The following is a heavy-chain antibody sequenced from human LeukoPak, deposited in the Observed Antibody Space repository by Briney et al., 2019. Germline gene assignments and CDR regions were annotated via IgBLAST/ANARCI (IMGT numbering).Heavy chain of an antibody. J-gene: IGHJ1*01. D-gene: IGHD3-22*01. V-gene: IGHV4-39*01. CDR1: GGSLSSNSYY. Sequence: SETLSLTCSVSGGSLSSNSYYWGWIRQAPGRGLEWIGNIYYSGSTYYSPSLKSRVAISLDTSKNQFSLKLNSVTAADTAVYYCARQFYESRSPHAKYFQQWGQGTLVTVSS. CDR2: IYYSGST. CDR3: ARQFYESRSPHAKYFQQ.